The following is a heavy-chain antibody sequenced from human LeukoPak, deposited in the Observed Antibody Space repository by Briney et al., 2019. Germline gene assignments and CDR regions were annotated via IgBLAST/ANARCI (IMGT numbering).Heavy chain of an antibody. V-gene: IGHV1-46*01. CDR2: INPSGGST. CDR3: ARDLRYDFWSGSYGMDV. CDR1: GYTFTSYD. J-gene: IGHJ6*02. D-gene: IGHD3-3*01. Sequence: ASVKVSCKASGYTFTSYDINWVRQATGQGLEWMGIINPSGGSTSYAQKFQGRVTMTRDTSTSTVYMELSSLRSEDTAVYYCARDLRYDFWSGSYGMDVWGQGTTVTVSS.